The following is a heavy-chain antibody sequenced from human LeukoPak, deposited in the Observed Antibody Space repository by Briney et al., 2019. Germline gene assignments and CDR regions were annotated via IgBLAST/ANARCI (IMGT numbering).Heavy chain of an antibody. V-gene: IGHV1-2*02. CDR3: ARGRLRFRIAVAGTTGDY. CDR1: GYTFTGYY. CDR2: INPSSGGT. D-gene: IGHD6-19*01. Sequence: ASVKVSCKASGYTFTGYYMHWVRQAPGQGLEWMGWINPSSGGTNYAQKFQGRVTMTRDTSISTAYMELSRLRSDDTAVYYCARGRLRFRIAVAGTTGDYWGQGTLVTVSS. J-gene: IGHJ4*02.